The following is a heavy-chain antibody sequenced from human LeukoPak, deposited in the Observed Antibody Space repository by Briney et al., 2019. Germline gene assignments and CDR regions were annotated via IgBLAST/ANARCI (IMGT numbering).Heavy chain of an antibody. V-gene: IGHV3-74*01. J-gene: IGHJ6*03. Sequence: GGSLRLSCAASAFTFSSYWMHWVRQAPGKGLVGVSRINSDGSSTSYADSVKGRFTISRDNAKNTLYLQMNSLRAEDTAVYYCARDRGYRYCTDCMDVWGKGTTVTISS. D-gene: IGHD5-18*01. CDR3: ARDRGYRYCTDCMDV. CDR1: AFTFSSYW. CDR2: INSDGSST.